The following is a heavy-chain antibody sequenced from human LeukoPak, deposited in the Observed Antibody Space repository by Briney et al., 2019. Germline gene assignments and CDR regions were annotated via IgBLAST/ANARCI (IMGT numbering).Heavy chain of an antibody. D-gene: IGHD3-22*01. Sequence: PSETLSLTCTVSGGSFSGTNFYWGWVRQPPGKGLEWIGYIYYSGSTNYNPSLKSRVTILVDTSKNQVSLKLSSVTAADTAVYYCARGPDSSGYHFDYWGQGTPVTVSS. CDR3: ARGPDSSGYHFDY. V-gene: IGHV4-61*01. CDR2: IYYSGST. J-gene: IGHJ4*02. CDR1: GGSFSGTNFY.